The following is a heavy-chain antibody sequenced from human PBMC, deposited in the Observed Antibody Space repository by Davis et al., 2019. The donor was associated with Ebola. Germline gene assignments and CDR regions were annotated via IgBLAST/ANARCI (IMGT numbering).Heavy chain of an antibody. Sequence: PSETLSLTCAISGDTVSTAGWNWIRQSPSPVLEWLGRTYYKSSWYNAYAVSLKSRITINPDTSKNQFSLQLNSVTPEDTALYYCARGWLRGGMDVWGEGTTVTV. CDR2: TYYKSSWYN. J-gene: IGHJ6*02. CDR3: ARGWLRGGMDV. CDR1: GDTVSTAG. V-gene: IGHV6-1*01. D-gene: IGHD5-18*01.